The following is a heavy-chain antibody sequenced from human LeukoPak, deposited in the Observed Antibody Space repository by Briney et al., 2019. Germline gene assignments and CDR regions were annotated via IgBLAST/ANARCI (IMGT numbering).Heavy chain of an antibody. CDR3: AKSGSGWSYYFDY. V-gene: IGHV3-23*01. CDR2: ISGSGGST. Sequence: GGSLRLSCAASGFTFSSFAMSWVRQAPGKGLEWVSAISGSGGSTYYADSVKGRFTISRDNSKNTLYLQMNSLRAEDTAVYYCAKSGSGWSYYFDYWGQGTLVTVSS. D-gene: IGHD6-19*01. CDR1: GFTFSSFA. J-gene: IGHJ4*02.